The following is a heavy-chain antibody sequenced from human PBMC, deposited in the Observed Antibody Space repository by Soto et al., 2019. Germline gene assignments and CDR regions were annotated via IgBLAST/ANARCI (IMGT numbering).Heavy chain of an antibody. CDR1: GGSFSGYY. CDR2: INHSGST. V-gene: IGHV4-34*01. J-gene: IGHJ6*02. Sequence: QVQLQQWGAGLLKPSETLSLTCAVYGGSFSGYYWSWIRQPPGKGLEWIGEINHSGSTNYNPCLKDRVTISVDTSKNQFSLKLSSVTAADTAVYYCACLPTGYYYYYYGMDVWGQGTTVTVSS. CDR3: ACLPTGYYYYYYGMDV. D-gene: IGHD3-9*01.